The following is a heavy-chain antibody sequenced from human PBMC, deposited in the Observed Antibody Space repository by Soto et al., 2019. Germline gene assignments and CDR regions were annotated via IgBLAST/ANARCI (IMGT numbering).Heavy chain of an antibody. CDR2: IGAASDT. V-gene: IGHV3-13*01. J-gene: IGHJ6*02. CDR1: GFTFSNYD. Sequence: LRLSCAASGFTFSNYDMHWVRQAPGEGLEWVSGIGAASDTYYPVSVQGRFTVSRQNAKNSLYLQMNNLRAGDTAVYYCARGPGSPRYYNGMDVWGQGTTVTVSS. CDR3: ARGPGSPRYYNGMDV. D-gene: IGHD3-10*01.